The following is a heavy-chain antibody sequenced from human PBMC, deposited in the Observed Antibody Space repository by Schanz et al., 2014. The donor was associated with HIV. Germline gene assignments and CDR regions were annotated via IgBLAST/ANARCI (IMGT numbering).Heavy chain of an antibody. J-gene: IGHJ6*02. CDR1: GYTFTRYD. CDR2: IIPIFGTV. Sequence: QVQLVQSGAEVKKPGASVKVSCKASGYTFTRYDINWVRQATGQGLEWMGWIIPIFGTVNYAQKLQGRVTITADKSTSTVYMELSSLKSEDTAVYYCARTHYSVVSSRAMDAWGQGTTVTVSS. V-gene: IGHV1-69*06. CDR3: ARTHYSVVSSRAMDA. D-gene: IGHD2-15*01.